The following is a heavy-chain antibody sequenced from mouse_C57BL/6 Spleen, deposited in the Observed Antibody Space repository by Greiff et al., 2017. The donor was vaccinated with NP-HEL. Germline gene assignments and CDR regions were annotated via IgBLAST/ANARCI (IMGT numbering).Heavy chain of an antibody. CDR2: INPGSGGT. CDR3: ARGGGYPSAY. J-gene: IGHJ3*01. Sequence: QVQLQQSGAELVRPGTSVKVSCKASGYAFTNYLIEWVKQRPGQGLEWIGVINPGSGGTNYNEKFKGKATLTADKSSSTAYMQLSSLTSEDSAVYFCARGGGYPSAYWGQGTLVTVSA. CDR1: GYAFTNYL. V-gene: IGHV1-54*01. D-gene: IGHD2-2*01.